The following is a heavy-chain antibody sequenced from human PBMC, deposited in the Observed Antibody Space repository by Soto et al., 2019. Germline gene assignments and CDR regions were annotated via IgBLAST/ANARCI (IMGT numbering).Heavy chain of an antibody. CDR1: GYTVTSYE. CDR3: ARGPAKYYDYIWGSYRSLNDAFDI. CDR2: MNPNSGNT. J-gene: IGHJ3*02. Sequence: ASVKVSCKASGYTVTSYEINGVRQATGQGLEWMGWMNPNSGNTGYAQKFQGRVTMTRNTSISTAYMELSSLRSEDTAVYYCARGPAKYYDYIWGSYRSLNDAFDIWGQGTMVTVS. D-gene: IGHD3-16*02. V-gene: IGHV1-8*01.